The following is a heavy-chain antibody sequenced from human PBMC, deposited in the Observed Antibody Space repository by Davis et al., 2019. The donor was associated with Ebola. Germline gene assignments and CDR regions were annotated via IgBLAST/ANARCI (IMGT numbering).Heavy chain of an antibody. Sequence: PGGSLRLSCAASGFTFSSYAMSWVRQAPGKGLEWVSTISAGAETTYDADSGQGRFTISRDNSKNTLYLQMNSLRAEDTAVYYCAKNPKYGDYRYADFWGQGTLVTVSS. D-gene: IGHD4-17*01. J-gene: IGHJ4*02. CDR2: ISAGAETT. V-gene: IGHV3-23*01. CDR1: GFTFSSYA. CDR3: AKNPKYGDYRYADF.